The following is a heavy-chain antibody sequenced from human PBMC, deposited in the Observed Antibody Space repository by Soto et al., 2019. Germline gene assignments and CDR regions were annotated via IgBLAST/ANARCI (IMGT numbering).Heavy chain of an antibody. CDR1: GFTFSTHW. V-gene: IGHV3-74*01. J-gene: IGHJ4*02. CDR3: ARVPTGGYDWV. D-gene: IGHD5-12*01. CDR2: INSDESTT. Sequence: EVQLLESGGGLIQPAGSLRLSCAASGFTFSTHWMHWVRQAPGKGMVWVSRINSDESTTNYVDSVKARFTISRDNAKNTVYLQMNSLRAEDTAVYYCARVPTGGYDWVWGQGTLVTVSS.